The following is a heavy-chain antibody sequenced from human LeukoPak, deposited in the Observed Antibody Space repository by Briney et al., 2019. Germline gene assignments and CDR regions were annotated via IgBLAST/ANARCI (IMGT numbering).Heavy chain of an antibody. Sequence: GGSLRLSCAASGFTFSSYGMHWVRQAPGKGLEWVAVIWYDGSNKYYADSVKGRFTISRDNSKNTLYLQMDSLRAEDTAVYYCAKDLYYMDVWGKGTTVTVSS. CDR1: GFTFSSYG. CDR3: AKDLYYMDV. V-gene: IGHV3-33*06. J-gene: IGHJ6*03. CDR2: IWYDGSNK.